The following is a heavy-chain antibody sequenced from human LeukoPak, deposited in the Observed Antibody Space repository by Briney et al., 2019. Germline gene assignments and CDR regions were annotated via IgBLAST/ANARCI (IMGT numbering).Heavy chain of an antibody. J-gene: IGHJ3*02. CDR3: ARENQDRDYNFGLWQHAFDI. V-gene: IGHV1-69*13. CDR1: GGTFSNYA. Sequence: SVKVSCKTSGGTFSNYAISWVRQAPGQGLLWMGGIIPIFGTGNYAQKFQGRVTITADESTSTAYMELSSLRSEDTAVYFCARENQDRDYNFGLWQHAFDIWGQGTMVTVSS. D-gene: IGHD5-18*01. CDR2: IIPIFGTG.